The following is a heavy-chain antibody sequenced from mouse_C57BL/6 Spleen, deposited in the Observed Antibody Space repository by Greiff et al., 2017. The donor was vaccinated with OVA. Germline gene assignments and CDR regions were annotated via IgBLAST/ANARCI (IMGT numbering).Heavy chain of an antibody. CDR2: IDPSDSET. CDR3: ARSHGGDYYAMDY. CDR1: GYTFTSYW. J-gene: IGHJ4*01. D-gene: IGHD1-1*02. Sequence: QVQLQQPGAELVRPGSSVKLSCKASGYTFTSYWMHWVKQRPIQGLEWIGNIDPSDSETHYNQKFKDKATLTVDKSSSTAYMQLSSLTSEDSAVYYCARSHGGDYYAMDYWGQGTSVTVSS. V-gene: IGHV1-52*01.